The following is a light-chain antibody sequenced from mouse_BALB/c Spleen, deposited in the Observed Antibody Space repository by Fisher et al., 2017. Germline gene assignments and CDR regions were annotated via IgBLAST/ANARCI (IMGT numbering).Light chain of an antibody. J-gene: IGKJ2*01. V-gene: IGKV4-74*01. CDR3: QQRSSYPYT. CDR2: SIS. Sequence: IVLTQSPAIMSASLGERVTMTCTASSSVSSSYLHWYQQKPGSSPKLWIYSISNLASGVPVRFSGSGSGTSYSLTISRMEAEDAATYYCQQRSSYPYTFGGGTKLEIK. CDR1: SSVSSSY.